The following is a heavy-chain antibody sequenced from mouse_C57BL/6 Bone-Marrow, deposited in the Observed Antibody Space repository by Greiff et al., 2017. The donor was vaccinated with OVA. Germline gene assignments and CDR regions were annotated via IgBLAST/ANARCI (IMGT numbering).Heavy chain of an antibody. CDR1: GYTFTSYT. D-gene: IGHD1-1*01. J-gene: IGHJ2*01. V-gene: IGHV1-4*01. Sequence: VKLVESGAELARPGASVKMSCKASGYTFTSYTMHWVKQRPGQGLEWIGYINPSSGYTKYNQKFKDKATLTADKSSSTAYMQLSSLTSEDSAVYYCARSGSPYFDYWGQGTTLTVSS. CDR2: INPSSGYT. CDR3: ARSGSPYFDY.